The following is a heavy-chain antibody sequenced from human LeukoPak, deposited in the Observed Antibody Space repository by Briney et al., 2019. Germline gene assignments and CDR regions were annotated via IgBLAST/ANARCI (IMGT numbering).Heavy chain of an antibody. Sequence: SETLSLTCAVSGGSITTRNFWSWVRQPPGKGLEWIGEIYHSGSTNYNPSLKSRVTISVDKSKNQFSLKLSSVTAADTAVYYCARALSGYGDYVYWGQGTPVTVSS. V-gene: IGHV4-4*02. CDR2: IYHSGST. D-gene: IGHD4-17*01. CDR1: GGSITTRNF. J-gene: IGHJ4*02. CDR3: ARALSGYGDYVY.